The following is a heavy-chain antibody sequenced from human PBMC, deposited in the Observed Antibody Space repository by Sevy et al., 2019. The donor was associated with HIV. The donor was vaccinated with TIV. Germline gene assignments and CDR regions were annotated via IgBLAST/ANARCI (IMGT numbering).Heavy chain of an antibody. CDR1: GFNFNTYA. CDR2: ISGSGDNA. CDR3: ARGGWSSAFDY. J-gene: IGHJ4*02. V-gene: IGHV3-23*01. Sequence: GGSLRLSCAASGFNFNTYAMTWVRQAPGKGLECVSLISGSGDNAYYAYSVKGRFTISRDNSKNTLYLQMNSLRAEDTAVYYCARGGWSSAFDYWGQGTLVTVSS. D-gene: IGHD6-19*01.